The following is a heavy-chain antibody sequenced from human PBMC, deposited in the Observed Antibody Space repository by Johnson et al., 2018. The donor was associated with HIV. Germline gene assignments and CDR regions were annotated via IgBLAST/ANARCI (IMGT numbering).Heavy chain of an antibody. Sequence: QVQLVESGGGVVQPGGSLRLSCAASGLTFSSYGMHWVRQAPGKGLEWVSVISFDGSNKYYADSLRGRFTISRDNSKNTLFLQMNSLKTEDTAVYYCTTGGFCYYVSDACESWGQGTMVTVSS. D-gene: IGHD1-26*01. CDR3: TTGGFCYYVSDACES. J-gene: IGHJ3*02. CDR1: GLTFSSYG. V-gene: IGHV3-30*19. CDR2: ISFDGSNK.